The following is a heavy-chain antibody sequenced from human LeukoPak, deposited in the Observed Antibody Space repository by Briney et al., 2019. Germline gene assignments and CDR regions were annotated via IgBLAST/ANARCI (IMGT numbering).Heavy chain of an antibody. J-gene: IGHJ4*02. D-gene: IGHD3-16*02. V-gene: IGHV3-20*04. CDR2: INWNGGST. CDR1: GFTFDDYG. CDR3: ARERYDYVWGSYLFTDY. Sequence: GGSLRLSCAASGFTFDDYGMSWVRQAPGKGLEWVSGINWNGGSTGYADSVKGRFTISRDNAKNSLYLQMNSLRAEDTALYYCARERYDYVWGSYLFTDYWGQGTLVTVSS.